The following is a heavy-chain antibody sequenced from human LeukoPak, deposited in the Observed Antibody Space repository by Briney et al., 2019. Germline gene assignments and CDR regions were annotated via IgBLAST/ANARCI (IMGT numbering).Heavy chain of an antibody. CDR1: GFTLSSYA. CDR3: AKVEGILSGLVIFDY. V-gene: IGHV3-23*01. D-gene: IGHD3-9*01. CDR2: ISGRGGST. Sequence: GGSLRLSCAAYGFTLSSYAMSWVRQDAGKGMEWVSDISGRGGSTYYADSVQGRFTISRDNSKNTLYLQMNSLRAEDTAVYYCAKVEGILSGLVIFDYWGQGTLVTVSS. J-gene: IGHJ4*02.